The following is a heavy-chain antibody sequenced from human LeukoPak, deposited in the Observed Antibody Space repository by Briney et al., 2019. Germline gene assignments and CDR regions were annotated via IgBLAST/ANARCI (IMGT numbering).Heavy chain of an antibody. J-gene: IGHJ3*02. CDR1: GYSLTNFW. Sequence: GESLKISCKASGYSLTNFWIAWVRQLPGKGLEWMGIFYPSDSDARYSPSFQGQVTISADKSISTAYLQWSSLKASDTAMYYCARLGPFDIWGQGTMVTVSS. CDR2: FYPSDSDA. V-gene: IGHV5-51*01. CDR3: ARLGPFDI.